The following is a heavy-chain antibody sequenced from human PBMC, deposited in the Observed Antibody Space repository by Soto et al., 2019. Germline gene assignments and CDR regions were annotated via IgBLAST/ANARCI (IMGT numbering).Heavy chain of an antibody. J-gene: IGHJ5*02. V-gene: IGHV4-59*13. CDR3: ARGPFYGGPSVCSYTWFGP. CDR1: GDAMNNYY. Sequence: SETLCLTCTVSGDAMNNYYWHWIRRPPGEGLEWIANIYHSGSTNYNPSLKSRVTMLIHMSRNQLSLKLTSVTAADAAVYYCARGPFYGGPSVCSYTWFGPWSQGTQVSVS. D-gene: IGHD2-15*01. CDR2: IYHSGST.